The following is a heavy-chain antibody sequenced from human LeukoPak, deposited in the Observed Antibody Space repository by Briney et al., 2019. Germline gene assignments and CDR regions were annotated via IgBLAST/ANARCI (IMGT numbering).Heavy chain of an antibody. CDR3: ARVVYSGGFDY. CDR1: GFTFSSYS. D-gene: IGHD2-8*01. Sequence: GGSLRLSCAASGFTFSSYSMNWVRQAPGKGLEWVSSISSSSSYIYYADSVKGRFTISRDNAKNSLYPQMNSLRAEDTAVYYCARVVYSGGFDYWGQGTLVTVSS. V-gene: IGHV3-21*01. CDR2: ISSSSSYI. J-gene: IGHJ4*02.